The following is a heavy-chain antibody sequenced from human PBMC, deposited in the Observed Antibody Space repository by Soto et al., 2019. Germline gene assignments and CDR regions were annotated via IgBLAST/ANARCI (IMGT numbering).Heavy chain of an antibody. V-gene: IGHV4-31*01. CDR2: IYYSGST. J-gene: IGHJ3*02. Sequence: QVQLQESGPGLVKPSQTLSLTCTVSGGSISSGGYYWSWIRQHPGKGLEWIGYIYYSGSTYYNPSLKSLVTISVDTSKNQFSLKLSSVTAADTAVYYCARAFTAAGTGQDAFDIWGQWTMVTVSS. CDR3: ARAFTAAGTGQDAFDI. D-gene: IGHD6-13*01. CDR1: GGSISSGGYY.